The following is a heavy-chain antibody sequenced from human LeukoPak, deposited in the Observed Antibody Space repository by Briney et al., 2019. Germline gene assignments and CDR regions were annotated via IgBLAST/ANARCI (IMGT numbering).Heavy chain of an antibody. CDR3: ARLITGTTTAFDM. CDR1: GGSISGYY. J-gene: IGHJ3*02. D-gene: IGHD1-14*01. CDR2: VYTSGST. Sequence: SETLSLTCSVSGGSISGYYWTWIRQPAGKGLEWIGRVYTSGSTHYNPSLKTRLTMSVDTSKNQFSLKLNSVTAADTAVYYCARLITGTTTAFDMWGQGTGVTVSS. V-gene: IGHV4-4*07.